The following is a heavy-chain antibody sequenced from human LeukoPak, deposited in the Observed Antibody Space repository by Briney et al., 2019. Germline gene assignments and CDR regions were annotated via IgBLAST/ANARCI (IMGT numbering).Heavy chain of an antibody. V-gene: IGHV4-59*08. D-gene: IGHD3-9*01. J-gene: IGHJ6*02. CDR3: ARLGRYFAWLYYYGMDV. CDR1: GGSISNYY. Sequence: SQTLSLTCTVSGGSISNYYWNWIRQPPGKGLEWIGYIYYSGSTNYNPSLKSRVTMSLDTSKKQFSRNLSSVTAADTAVYYCARLGRYFAWLYYYGMDVWGQGTTVTVSS. CDR2: IYYSGST.